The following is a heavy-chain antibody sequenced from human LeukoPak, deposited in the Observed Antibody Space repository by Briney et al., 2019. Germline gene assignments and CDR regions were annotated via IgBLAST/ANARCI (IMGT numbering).Heavy chain of an antibody. D-gene: IGHD5-12*01. CDR2: INTDGSTT. V-gene: IGHV3-74*01. CDR3: ARPTTRYYMDV. Sequence: GGSLRLSCAASGFTFSSYWMHWVRQAPGKGLVWVSRINTDGSTTNYADSVKGRFAISRDDSKNTLYLQMNSLRAEDTAVYYCARPTTRYYMDVWGKGTTVTVSS. J-gene: IGHJ6*03. CDR1: GFTFSSYW.